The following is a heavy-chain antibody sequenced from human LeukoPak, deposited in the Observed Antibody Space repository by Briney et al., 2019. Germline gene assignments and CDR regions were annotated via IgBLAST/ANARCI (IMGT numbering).Heavy chain of an antibody. CDR2: IYYSGSA. CDR3: ARGGRWELPRPYAFDI. V-gene: IGHV4-39*07. CDR1: GGSISSSAYY. Sequence: SERLSLTCTVSGGSISSSAYYWDWIRQPPGKGLEWIGTIYYSGSAYYNPSLTSRVTISLDTSKNQFSLKLSSVTAADTAVYYCARGGRWELPRPYAFDIWGQGTIVTVSS. J-gene: IGHJ3*02. D-gene: IGHD1-26*01.